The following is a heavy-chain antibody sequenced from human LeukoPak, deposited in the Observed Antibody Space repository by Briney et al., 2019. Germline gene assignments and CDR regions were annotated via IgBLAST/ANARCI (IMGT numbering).Heavy chain of an antibody. V-gene: IGHV1-46*01. CDR1: GYTFTSYY. CDR3: ARHPSPQLHHFDY. Sequence: ASVKVSCKASGYTFTSYYMHWVRQAPGQGLEWMGIINPSGDSTSYEQRFQGRLTMTRDTSTNTVYMELSSLRSEDTAVYYCARHPSPQLHHFDYRGQGTLVIVSS. CDR2: INPSGDST. J-gene: IGHJ4*02. D-gene: IGHD2-2*01.